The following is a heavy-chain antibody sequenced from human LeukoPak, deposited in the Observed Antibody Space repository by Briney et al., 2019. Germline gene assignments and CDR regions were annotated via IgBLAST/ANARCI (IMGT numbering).Heavy chain of an antibody. CDR1: GYTFTSYG. Sequence: ASVKVSCKASGYTFTSYGISWARQAPGQGLEWMGWISAYNGNTNYAQKFQGRVTMTTDTSTSTAYMELRSLRSDDTAMYYCASSKWSAGGDYYHYMDVWGKGTTVTVSS. CDR2: ISAYNGNT. CDR3: ASSKWSAGGDYYHYMDV. D-gene: IGHD6-13*01. V-gene: IGHV1-18*01. J-gene: IGHJ6*03.